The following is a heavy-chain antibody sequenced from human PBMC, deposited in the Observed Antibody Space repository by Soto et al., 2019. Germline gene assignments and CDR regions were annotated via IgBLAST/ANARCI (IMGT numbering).Heavy chain of an antibody. CDR2: MNPNSGNT. D-gene: IGHD3-16*02. CDR1: GYTFTSYD. J-gene: IGHJ4*02. CDR3: ARDYYDYVWGSYRPSY. V-gene: IGHV1-8*01. Sequence: GASVKVSCKASGYTFTSYDINWVRQATGQGLEWMGWMNPNSGNTGYAQKFQGRVTITRDTSASTAYMELSSLRSEDTAVYYCARDYYDYVWGSYRPSYWGQGTLVTVSS.